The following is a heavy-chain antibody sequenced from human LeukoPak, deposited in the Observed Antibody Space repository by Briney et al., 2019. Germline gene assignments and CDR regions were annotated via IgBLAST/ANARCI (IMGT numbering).Heavy chain of an antibody. CDR3: AKDRDGAGGGYYMYDY. V-gene: IGHV3-23*01. D-gene: IGHD3-10*01. CDR1: GFTFSSYA. Sequence: PGGSLRLSCAASGFTFSSYAMSWVRQAPGKGLEWVSAISGSGGSKYYADSVKGRFTISRDNSKNTLYLQMNSLRAEDTAVYYCAKDRDGAGGGYYMYDYWGQGTLVTVPS. CDR2: ISGSGGSK. J-gene: IGHJ4*02.